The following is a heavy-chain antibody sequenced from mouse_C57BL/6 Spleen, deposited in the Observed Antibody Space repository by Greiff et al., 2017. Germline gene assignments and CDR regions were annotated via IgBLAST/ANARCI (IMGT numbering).Heavy chain of an antibody. Sequence: VQLQQSGPGLVKPSQSLSLTCSVTGYSITSGYYWNWIRQFPGSHLEWMGYISYDGSNNYTPSLKNRIPITRDTSKNQFFLKLMSMTTEDTATYYSSRIYSYGSSPYFAYWGQGTTLTVSA. CDR2: ISYDGSN. D-gene: IGHD1-1*01. V-gene: IGHV3-6*01. J-gene: IGHJ2*01. CDR3: SRIYSYGSSPYFAY. CDR1: GYSITSGYY.